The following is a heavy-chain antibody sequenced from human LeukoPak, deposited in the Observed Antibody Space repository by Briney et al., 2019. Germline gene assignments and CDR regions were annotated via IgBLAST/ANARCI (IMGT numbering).Heavy chain of an antibody. CDR3: ARVGSYITMVRGLSRWFDP. CDR2: ISAYNGNT. CDR1: GYTFTSYG. J-gene: IGHJ5*02. V-gene: IGHV1-18*01. D-gene: IGHD3-10*01. Sequence: GASVKVSCKASGYTFTSYGISWVRQAPGQGLEWMGWISAYNGNTNYAQKLQGRVTMTRDTSISTAYMELSRLRSDDTAVYYCARVGSYITMVRGLSRWFDPWGQGTLVTVSS.